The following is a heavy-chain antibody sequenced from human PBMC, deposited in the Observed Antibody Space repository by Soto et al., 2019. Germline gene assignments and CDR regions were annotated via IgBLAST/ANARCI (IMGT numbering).Heavy chain of an antibody. CDR3: ARARGYCSGPSRSLFFFYGLDV. CDR1: GDSITSGTNL. J-gene: IGHJ6*02. Sequence: QVRLQESGPGLVKPSQTLSLTCTVSGDSITSGTNLWSWLRQPPGKGLEWMGFIHHSGTTFYNPSLKSRVKNSGETSENPIPLKVTSGTAGDTAGYYRARARGYCSGPSRSLFFFYGLDVWGQGTKVSV. V-gene: IGHV4-30-4*01. D-gene: IGHD2-8*02. CDR2: IHHSGTT.